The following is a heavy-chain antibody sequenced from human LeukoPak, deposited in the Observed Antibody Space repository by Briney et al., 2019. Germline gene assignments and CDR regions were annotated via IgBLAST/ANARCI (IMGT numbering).Heavy chain of an antibody. V-gene: IGHV3-23*01. CDR1: GFTFRSYA. J-gene: IGHJ4*02. Sequence: PGGSLRLSCAASGFTFRSYAMSWVRQAPGKGLEWVSAISGSADRTYYADSVKGRFTISRDNSKNTLYLQMNSLRPEDTAIYYCAKESPYGSGSRNYYFHYWGQGTLVTVSS. D-gene: IGHD3-10*01. CDR3: AKESPYGSGSRNYYFHY. CDR2: ISGSADRT.